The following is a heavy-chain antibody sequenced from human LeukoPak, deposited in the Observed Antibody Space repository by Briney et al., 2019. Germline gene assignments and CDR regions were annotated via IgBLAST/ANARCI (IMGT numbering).Heavy chain of an antibody. CDR3: ARMARTDY. CDR2: ISYDGSNK. CDR1: GFTFSSYA. D-gene: IGHD5-24*01. V-gene: IGHV3-30-3*01. J-gene: IGHJ4*02. Sequence: GGSLRLSCAASGFTFSSYAMHWVRQAPGKGLEWVAVISYDGSNKYYADSVKGRFTISRDNSKNTLYLQMNSLRAEDTAVYYCARMARTDYWGQGTLVTVSS.